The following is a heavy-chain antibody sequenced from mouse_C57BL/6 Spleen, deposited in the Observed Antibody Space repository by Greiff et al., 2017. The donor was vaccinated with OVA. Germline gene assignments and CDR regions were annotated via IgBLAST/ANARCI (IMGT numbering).Heavy chain of an antibody. CDR2: IHPNSGST. CDR3: AREDYYGSFFAY. D-gene: IGHD1-1*01. CDR1: GYTFTSYW. J-gene: IGHJ3*01. Sequence: VQLQQPGAELVKPGASVKLSCKASGYTFTSYWMHWVKQRPGQGLEWIGMIHPNSGSTNYNEKFTSKATLTVDKSSSTAYMQLSSLTSEDSAVYYCAREDYYGSFFAYWGQGTLVTVSA. V-gene: IGHV1-64*01.